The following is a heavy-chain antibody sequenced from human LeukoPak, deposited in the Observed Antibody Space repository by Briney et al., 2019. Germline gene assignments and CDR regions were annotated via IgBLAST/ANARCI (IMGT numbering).Heavy chain of an antibody. J-gene: IGHJ6*03. CDR1: DYSISSGFY. CDR2: IHHSGNT. V-gene: IGHV4-38-2*02. Sequence: PSETLSLTCSVSDYSISSGFYWGWIRQSPGKGLEWIGSIHHSGNTYYNPSLKSQATISVDTSKNQFSLKLTSVTAADTAVYYCARAPDYLYYYYMDVWGKGTTVTISS. CDR3: ARAPDYLYYYYMDV.